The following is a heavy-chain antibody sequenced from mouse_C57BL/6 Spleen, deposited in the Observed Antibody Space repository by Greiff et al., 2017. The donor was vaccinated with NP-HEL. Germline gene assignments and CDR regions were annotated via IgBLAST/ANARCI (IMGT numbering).Heavy chain of an antibody. CDR1: GFTFSDYG. V-gene: IGHV5-15*01. D-gene: IGHD1-1*01. CDR2: ISNLAYSI. CDR3: ARQSTTVVAFDY. Sequence: EVKLMESGGGLVQPGGSLKLSCAASGFTFSDYGMAWVRQAPRQGPEWVAFISNLAYSIYYADTVTGRFTISRENAKNTLYLEMSSLRSEDTAMYYCARQSTTVVAFDYWGQGTTLTVSS. J-gene: IGHJ2*01.